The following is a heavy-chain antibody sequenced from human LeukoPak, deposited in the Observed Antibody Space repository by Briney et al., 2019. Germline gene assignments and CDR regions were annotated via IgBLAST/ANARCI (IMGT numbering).Heavy chain of an antibody. CDR1: GGSINGYY. V-gene: IGHV4-59*01. Sequence: SETLSLTCTVSGGSINGYYWSWIRQPPGKGLEWIGYIHYSGSIKYNSSLKSRVTISVDTSKNQFSLKLNSVTAADTAVYYCARERTNYGGIGYWGQGTLVTVSS. CDR3: ARERTNYGGIGY. D-gene: IGHD1-7*01. J-gene: IGHJ4*02. CDR2: IHYSGSI.